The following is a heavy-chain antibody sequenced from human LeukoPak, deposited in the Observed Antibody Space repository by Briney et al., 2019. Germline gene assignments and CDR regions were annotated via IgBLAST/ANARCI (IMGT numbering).Heavy chain of an antibody. CDR2: ISGSGGST. CDR1: GFTFSSYG. D-gene: IGHD3-10*01. Sequence: GGTLRLSCAASGFTFSSYGMSWVRQAPGKGLEWVSAISGSGGSTYYADSVKGRFTISRDNSKNTLYLQMNSLRAEDTAVYYCAKRGRLLWFGELFSAIYYYYYMDVWGKGTTVTISS. CDR3: AKRGRLLWFGELFSAIYYYYYMDV. V-gene: IGHV3-23*01. J-gene: IGHJ6*03.